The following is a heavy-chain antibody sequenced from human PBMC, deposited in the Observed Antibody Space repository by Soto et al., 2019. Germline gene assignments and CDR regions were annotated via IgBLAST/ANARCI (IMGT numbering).Heavy chain of an antibody. CDR3: ARDVSTNGPPRFDY. CDR2: IYYSGST. Sequence: QVQLQESGPGLVKPSQTLSLTCTVSGGSISSGGYYWSWIRQHPGKGLEWIGYIYYSGSTYYNPSLKSRVTISVDTSKNQSSLRLSSVTAADTAVYYCARDVSTNGPPRFDYWGQGTLVTVSS. CDR1: GGSISSGGYY. J-gene: IGHJ4*02. V-gene: IGHV4-31*03. D-gene: IGHD2-8*01.